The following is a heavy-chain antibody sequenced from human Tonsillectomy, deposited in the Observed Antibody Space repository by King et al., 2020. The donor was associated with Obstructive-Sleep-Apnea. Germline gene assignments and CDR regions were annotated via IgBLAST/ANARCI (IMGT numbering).Heavy chain of an antibody. CDR1: GGSISSGDYY. CDR2: IYYSGST. Sequence: QVQLQESGPGLVKPSQTLSLTCTVSGGSISSGDYYWSWIRQPPGKGLEWIGYIYYSGSTYYNPSLKSRVTISVETPKNQFSLKLGSVTAADTAVYYCARDLKPWYFDLWGRGTLVTVSS. CDR3: ARDLKPWYFDL. J-gene: IGHJ2*01. V-gene: IGHV4-30-4*01.